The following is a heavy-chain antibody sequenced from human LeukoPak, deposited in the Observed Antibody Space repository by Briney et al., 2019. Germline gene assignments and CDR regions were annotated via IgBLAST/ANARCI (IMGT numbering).Heavy chain of an antibody. Sequence: ASVKVSCKASGYTFTSYGISWVRQAPGHGLEWMVWISAYNCNTNYAQKLQGRVTMTTDTSTSTAYMELRSLRSDDTAVYYCARGRGYCSSTSCQLTDYWGQGTLVTVSS. CDR3: ARGRGYCSSTSCQLTDY. V-gene: IGHV1-18*01. CDR1: GYTFTSYG. CDR2: ISAYNCNT. J-gene: IGHJ4*02. D-gene: IGHD2-2*01.